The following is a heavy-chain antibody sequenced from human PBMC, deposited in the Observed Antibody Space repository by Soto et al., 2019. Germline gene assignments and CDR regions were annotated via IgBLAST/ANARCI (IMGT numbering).Heavy chain of an antibody. CDR2: INAGNGDT. Sequence: SVKVSCKASGYTFTSYPMHWVRQAPGQGLEWMGWINAGNGDTKYSQKFQGRVTITRDTSAITAYTELSSLRSEDTAVYYCARDWTPYDSSGPGDYWGQGTLVTVS. CDR3: ARDWTPYDSSGPGDY. D-gene: IGHD3-22*01. J-gene: IGHJ4*02. V-gene: IGHV1-3*01. CDR1: GYTFTSYP.